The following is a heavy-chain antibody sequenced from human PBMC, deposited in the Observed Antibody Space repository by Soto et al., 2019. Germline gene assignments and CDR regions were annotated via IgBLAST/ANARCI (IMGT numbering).Heavy chain of an antibody. J-gene: IGHJ5*02. CDR3: ARCSLVVVPAPGFDP. CDR2: IYYSGTT. V-gene: IGHV4-31*03. Sequence: SETMSLTCTVSGGSISSGGYYWSWIRQHPGKGLEWIGYIYYSGTTYYNPSLKSRVTISVDTSKNQFSLKLSSVSAADTALYYCARCSLVVVPAPGFDPWGRGTLVTVSS. CDR1: GGSISSGGYY. D-gene: IGHD2-2*01.